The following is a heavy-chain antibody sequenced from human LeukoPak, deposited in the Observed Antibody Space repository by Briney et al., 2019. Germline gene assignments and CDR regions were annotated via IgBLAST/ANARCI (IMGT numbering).Heavy chain of an antibody. Sequence: ASVKVPCKASGYTFTSYGISWVRQAPGQGLEWMGWISAYNGNTNYAQKLQGRVTMTTDTSTSTAYMELRSLRSDDTAVYYCARDYDILTGYYNYYYYGMDVWGQGTTVTVSS. D-gene: IGHD3-9*01. CDR1: GYTFTSYG. V-gene: IGHV1-18*01. J-gene: IGHJ6*02. CDR3: ARDYDILTGYYNYYYYGMDV. CDR2: ISAYNGNT.